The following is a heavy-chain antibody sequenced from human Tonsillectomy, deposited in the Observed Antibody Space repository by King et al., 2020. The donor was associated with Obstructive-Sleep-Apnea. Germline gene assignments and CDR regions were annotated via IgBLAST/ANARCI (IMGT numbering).Heavy chain of an antibody. Sequence: VQLVESGGGLVQPGGSLRLSCAASGFTFSSYSMNWVRQAPGKGLEWVSYISSSSSTIYYADSVKGRFTISRDNAKNSLYLQMNSLRAEDTAVYYCAREDYSRTTGEGYWGQGTLVPVSS. CDR1: GFTFSSYS. J-gene: IGHJ4*02. CDR3: AREDYSRTTGEGY. CDR2: ISSSSSTI. V-gene: IGHV3-48*04. D-gene: IGHD6-13*01.